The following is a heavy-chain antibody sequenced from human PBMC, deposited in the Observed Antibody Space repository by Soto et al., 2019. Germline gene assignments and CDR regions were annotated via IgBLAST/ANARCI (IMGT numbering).Heavy chain of an antibody. CDR1: GFTFNNYA. J-gene: IGHJ4*02. CDR3: AKCERGWLQLVDY. D-gene: IGHD5-12*01. Sequence: EVQLLESGGGLVQPGGSLRLSCAASGFTFNNYAMTWVRQAPGTGLEWVSGISGSGGTTYYAESVKGRFTISRDNSKNTLYLQMNSLRAEDTAVYYCAKCERGWLQLVDYWGQGILVTVSS. CDR2: ISGSGGTT. V-gene: IGHV3-23*01.